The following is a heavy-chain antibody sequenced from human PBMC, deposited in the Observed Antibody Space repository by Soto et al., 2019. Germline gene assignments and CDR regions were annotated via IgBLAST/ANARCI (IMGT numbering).Heavy chain of an antibody. Sequence: PSETRSLTCTVSGGSISSGDYYWSWIRQPPGKGLEWIGYIYYSGSTYYNPSLKSRVTISVDTSKNQFSLKLSSVTAADTAVYYCARVDSSGYHFDYWGQGTLVTVSS. V-gene: IGHV4-30-4*01. J-gene: IGHJ4*02. D-gene: IGHD3-22*01. CDR2: IYYSGST. CDR3: ARVDSSGYHFDY. CDR1: GGSISSGDYY.